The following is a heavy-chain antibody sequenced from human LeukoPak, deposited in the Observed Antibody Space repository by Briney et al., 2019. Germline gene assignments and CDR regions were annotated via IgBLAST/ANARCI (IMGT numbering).Heavy chain of an antibody. Sequence: GGSLRLSCAASGFTFSSYGMHWVRQAPGKGLEWVAFIRYDGSNKYYADSVKGRFTISRDNSKNTLYLQMNSLRAEDTAVYYCAKDPHTIFGALGAFDIWGQGTMVTVSS. CDR3: AKDPHTIFGALGAFDI. J-gene: IGHJ3*02. CDR2: IRYDGSNK. CDR1: GFTFSSYG. D-gene: IGHD3-3*01. V-gene: IGHV3-30*02.